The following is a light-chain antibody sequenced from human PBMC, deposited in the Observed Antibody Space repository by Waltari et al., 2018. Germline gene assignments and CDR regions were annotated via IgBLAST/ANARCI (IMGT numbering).Light chain of an antibody. CDR3: TLHTTTTTV. CDR1: SSDVDNYNR. J-gene: IGLJ2*01. V-gene: IGLV2-18*01. CDR2: EVS. Sequence: QSALTQPPSVSGSPGQSATISCTGTSSDVDNYNRVSWYQQPPGTAPKLIIYEVSTRPSGVPDRFSGSKSGDTASLTISGLQAEDEADYYCTLHTTTTTVFGGGTKVTVL.